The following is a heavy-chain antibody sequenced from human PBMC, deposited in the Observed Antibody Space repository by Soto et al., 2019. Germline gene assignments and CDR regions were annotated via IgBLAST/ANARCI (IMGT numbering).Heavy chain of an antibody. CDR2: NSAYNGNT. CDR1: GYTFTSYG. J-gene: IGHJ4*02. V-gene: IGHV1-18*01. Sequence: QVQLVQSGAEVKKPGASVKVSCKASGYTFTSYGISWVRQAPGQGLEWVGWNSAYNGNTNYAQKPKGRVTMTTDTSTNTAYMELRSLRSDDTAVYYCATFGVVVAAGDYWGQGTLVTVSS. D-gene: IGHD2-15*01. CDR3: ATFGVVVAAGDY.